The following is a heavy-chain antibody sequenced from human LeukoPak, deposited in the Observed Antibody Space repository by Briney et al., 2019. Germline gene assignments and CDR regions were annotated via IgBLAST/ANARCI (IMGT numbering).Heavy chain of an antibody. CDR1: GSTFDTSS. Sequence: ASVTVSCTAFGSTFDTSSITWVRHAPGQRLEWMGWITLNNGNTHYAQAVQGRVTMTTDTSRSTAYMELRSLGTDDTAVYYCTRVRNSNKWWGPFDMWGQGTMVTVSS. D-gene: IGHD2-21*02. J-gene: IGHJ3*02. CDR2: ITLNNGNT. CDR3: TRVRNSNKWWGPFDM. V-gene: IGHV1-18*01.